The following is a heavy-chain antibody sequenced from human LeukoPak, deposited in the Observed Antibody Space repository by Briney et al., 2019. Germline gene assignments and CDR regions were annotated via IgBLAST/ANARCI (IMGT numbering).Heavy chain of an antibody. CDR2: ITGSGDNT. V-gene: IGHV3-23*01. CDR3: ARHLIYSYIPFDN. J-gene: IGHJ4*02. Sequence: SLRLSCAASGFTFSGYAMSWVRQAPGKGLEWVSVITGSGDNTYYADSVRGRFTFSRDNSKNTLYLQMNSLRAEDTAIYYCARHLIYSYIPFDNWGQGTLVTVSS. CDR1: GFTFSGYA. D-gene: IGHD3-16*02.